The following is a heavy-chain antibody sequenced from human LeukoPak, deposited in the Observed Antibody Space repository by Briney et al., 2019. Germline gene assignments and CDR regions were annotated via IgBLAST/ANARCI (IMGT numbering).Heavy chain of an antibody. CDR1: GYTFTSYY. CDR2: INPSGGST. D-gene: IGHD3-3*01. Sequence: ASVKVSCKASGYTFTSYYMHWVRQAPGQGLEWMGIINPSGGSTSYAQKFQGRVTMTRDMSTSTVYMELSSLRSEDTAVYYCARDRVRFLEWSYNPTGWFDPWGQGTLVTVSS. V-gene: IGHV1-46*01. CDR3: ARDRVRFLEWSYNPTGWFDP. J-gene: IGHJ5*02.